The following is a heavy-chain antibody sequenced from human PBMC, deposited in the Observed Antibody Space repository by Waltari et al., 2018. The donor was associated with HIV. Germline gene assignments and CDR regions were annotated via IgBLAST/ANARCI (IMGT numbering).Heavy chain of an antibody. CDR2: MNPNSGNT. Sequence: QVQLVQSGAEVKKPGASVKVSCKASRYTFTSYDINWVRQASGQGLEWMGWMNPNSGNTGYAQKFQCRVTMTRDTSISTAYMELSSLRSEDTAVYYCVSHSRGGCSIDSCADYWGQGTLVTVSS. CDR3: VSHSRGGCSIDSCADY. CDR1: RYTFTSYD. D-gene: IGHD2-15*01. V-gene: IGHV1-8*01. J-gene: IGHJ4*02.